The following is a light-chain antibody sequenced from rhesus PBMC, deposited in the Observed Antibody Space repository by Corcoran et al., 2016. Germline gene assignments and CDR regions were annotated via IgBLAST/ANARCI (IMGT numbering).Light chain of an antibody. Sequence: DIQMTQSLSSLSASVGDTVTITCRASQSISSWLAWYQQKPGKAPKLLIYKASTLQSGVPSRFSGSGSGTDFTLTISSLQSEDFATYYCQQYSSSPYSFGQGTKVEIK. CDR2: KAS. V-gene: IGKV1-22*01. CDR3: QQYSSSPYS. J-gene: IGKJ2*01. CDR1: QSISSW.